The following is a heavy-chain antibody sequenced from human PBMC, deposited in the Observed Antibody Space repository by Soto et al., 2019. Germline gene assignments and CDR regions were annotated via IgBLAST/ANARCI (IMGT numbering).Heavy chain of an antibody. CDR3: AKHRSRIMASH. V-gene: IGHV4-39*01. CDR1: GASISESGYY. J-gene: IGHJ4*02. CDR2: VYYSGRT. D-gene: IGHD3-16*01. Sequence: QLQLQASGPGLVKPSETLSLTCSGYGASISESGYYWGWIRQPPGKGLEYIGNVYYSGRTHYSPSIKSRVTMYVETSQNHFSMTLRSVTAADTAVYYCAKHRSRIMASHWGQGILDTVSS.